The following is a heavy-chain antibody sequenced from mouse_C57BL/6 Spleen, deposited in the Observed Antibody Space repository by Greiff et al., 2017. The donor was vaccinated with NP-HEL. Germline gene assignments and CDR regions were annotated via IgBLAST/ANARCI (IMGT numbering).Heavy chain of an antibody. J-gene: IGHJ3*01. CDR3: AREGFAY. V-gene: IGHV1-82*01. Sequence: QVQLKESGPELVKPGASVKISCKASGYAFSSSWMNWVKQRHGKGLEWIGRIYPGDGDTNYNGKFKGKATLTADKSSSTAYMQLSSLTSEDSAVYFCAREGFAYWGQGTLVTVSA. CDR1: GYAFSSSW. CDR2: IYPGDGDT.